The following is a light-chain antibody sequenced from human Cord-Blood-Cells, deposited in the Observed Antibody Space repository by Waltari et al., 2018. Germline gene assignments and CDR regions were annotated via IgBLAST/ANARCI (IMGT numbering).Light chain of an antibody. V-gene: IGKV1-39*01. J-gene: IGKJ1*01. Sequence: DIQMPQSPSSLSASVGERVTITCRASQSISSYLNWYQQKPGKAPKLLIYAASSLQRGVPSRFSGSGSGTDFTLTISSLQPEDFATYYCQQSYSTPWTFGQGTKVEIK. CDR1: QSISSY. CDR2: AAS. CDR3: QQSYSTPWT.